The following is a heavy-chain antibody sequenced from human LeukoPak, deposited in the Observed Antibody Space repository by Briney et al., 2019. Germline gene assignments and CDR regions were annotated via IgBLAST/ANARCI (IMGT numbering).Heavy chain of an antibody. J-gene: IGHJ4*02. CDR1: GVSFTSGNFY. V-gene: IGHV4-61*02. CDR3: ARRSRSPRYFDY. D-gene: IGHD4-17*01. CDR2: IFTSGTT. Sequence: SETLSLTCTVSGVSFTSGNFYWAWVRQPAGKGLEWIGRIFTSGTTNYKPSLKSRLTVSLDTSKNQVSLKLSSVTAADTAVYYCARRSRSPRYFDYWGQGTLVTVSS.